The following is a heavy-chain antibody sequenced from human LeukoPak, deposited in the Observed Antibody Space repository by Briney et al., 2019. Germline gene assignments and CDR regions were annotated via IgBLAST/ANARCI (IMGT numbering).Heavy chain of an antibody. J-gene: IGHJ5*02. CDR1: EYRFTDKY. V-gene: IGHV1-2*02. CDR3: ARAGGRSWFDP. Sequence: GASVKVSCKASEYRFTDKYMRWARQAPGQGLEWMGRINPNSGGTDYAQMFQGRVTMTTDTSMSTAYMELSRLTSDDTAVYYCARAGGRSWFDPWGQGTLVTVSS. CDR2: INPNSGGT.